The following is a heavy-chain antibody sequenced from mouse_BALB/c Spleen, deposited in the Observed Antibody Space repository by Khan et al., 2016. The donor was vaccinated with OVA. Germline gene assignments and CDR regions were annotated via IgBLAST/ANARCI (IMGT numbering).Heavy chain of an antibody. J-gene: IGHJ3*01. V-gene: IGHV1-54*01. CDR2: INPGSGDT. CDR3: GRSGDGFGAY. CDR1: GYAFSDYL. D-gene: IGHD1-2*01. Sequence: QVQLQQSGAELVRPGTSLKVSCKASGYAFSDYLIEWLKQRPGQGLEWIGMINPGSGDTKYNEKFKAKATLTADKSSRTAYLQLSSQTSEDSAVYISGRSGDGFGAYGGQGTLVTVSA.